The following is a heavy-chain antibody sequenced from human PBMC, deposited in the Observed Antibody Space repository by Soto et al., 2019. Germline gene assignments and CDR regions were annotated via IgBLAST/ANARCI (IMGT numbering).Heavy chain of an antibody. Sequence: GASVKVSCKVSGYFLTALSIHWVRQAPGKGLEWMGGFDREDGETIYAQKFQGRVTMTEDTSTDPAYMEPSSLTSEDTAIYYCAHGEGIVKSIVYFDSWGQGTLVTVSS. V-gene: IGHV1-24*01. CDR1: GYFLTALS. CDR2: FDREDGET. CDR3: AHGEGIVKSIVYFDS. J-gene: IGHJ4*02. D-gene: IGHD1-26*01.